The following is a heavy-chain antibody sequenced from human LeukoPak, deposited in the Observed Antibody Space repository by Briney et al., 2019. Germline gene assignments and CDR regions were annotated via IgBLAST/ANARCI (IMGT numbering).Heavy chain of an antibody. CDR1: GYTLTELS. D-gene: IGHD5-18*01. CDR3: KVLDTAMGGENYFDY. CDR2: FGPEDGET. J-gene: IGHJ4*02. V-gene: IGHV1-24*01. Sequence: ASVKVSCKVSGYTLTELSMHWVRQAPGKGLEWMGGFGPEDGETIYAQKFQGRVTMTEDTSTDTAYMELSSLRSEDTAVYYCKVLDTAMGGENYFDYWGQGTLVTVSS.